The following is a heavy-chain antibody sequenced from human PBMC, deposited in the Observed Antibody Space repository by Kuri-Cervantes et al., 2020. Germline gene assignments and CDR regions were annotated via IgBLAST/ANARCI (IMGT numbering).Heavy chain of an antibody. CDR1: GGSISSYY. V-gene: IGHV3-23*01. Sequence: ETLSLTCTVSGGSISSYYWSWVRQAPGKGLGWVSAISGSGGSTYYADSVKGRFTISRDNSKNTLYLQMNSLRAEDTALYYCAKGFPYYYDSSGLAGDAFDIWGQGTMVTVSS. J-gene: IGHJ3*02. CDR3: AKGFPYYYDSSGLAGDAFDI. CDR2: ISGSGGST. D-gene: IGHD3-22*01.